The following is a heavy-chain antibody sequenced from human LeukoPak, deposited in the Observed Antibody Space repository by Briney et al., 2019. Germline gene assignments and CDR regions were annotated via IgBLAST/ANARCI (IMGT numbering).Heavy chain of an antibody. J-gene: IGHJ4*02. Sequence: ASVKVSCKASGYTFTGYYMHWVRQAPGQGLEWMGWINPNSGGTNYAQKFQGRVTMTRDTSISTAYMELSSLRSEDTAVYYCAREGWDCSSTSCYEDYWGQGTLVTVSS. CDR3: AREGWDCSSTSCYEDY. D-gene: IGHD2-2*01. V-gene: IGHV1-2*02. CDR2: INPNSGGT. CDR1: GYTFTGYY.